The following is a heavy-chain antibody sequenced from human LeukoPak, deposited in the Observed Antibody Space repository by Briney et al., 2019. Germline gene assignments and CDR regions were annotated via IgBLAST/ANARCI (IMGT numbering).Heavy chain of an antibody. CDR2: ISGSGTST. J-gene: IGHJ4*02. V-gene: IGHV3-23*01. D-gene: IGHD4-23*01. CDR1: GFTFSSYG. CDR3: AKDLYGGNSD. Sequence: PGGSLRLSCAASGFTFSSYGMTWVRQAPGKGLEWVSAISGSGTSTYYADSVKGRFTISRDNSKNTLYLQVNSLRAEDTAVYYCAKDLYGGNSDWGQGTLVTVSS.